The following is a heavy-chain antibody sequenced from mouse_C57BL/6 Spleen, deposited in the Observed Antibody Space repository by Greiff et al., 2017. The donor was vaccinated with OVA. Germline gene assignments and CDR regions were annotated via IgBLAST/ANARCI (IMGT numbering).Heavy chain of an antibody. CDR3: ASGSSYGFAY. D-gene: IGHD1-1*01. V-gene: IGHV1-42*01. J-gene: IGHJ3*01. Sequence: EVKLQESGPELVKPGASVKISCKASGYSFTGYYMNWVKQSPEKSLEWIGEINPSTGGTTYNQKFKAKATLTVDKSSSTAYMQLKSLTSEDSAVYYCASGSSYGFAYWGQGTLVTVSA. CDR2: INPSTGGT. CDR1: GYSFTGYY.